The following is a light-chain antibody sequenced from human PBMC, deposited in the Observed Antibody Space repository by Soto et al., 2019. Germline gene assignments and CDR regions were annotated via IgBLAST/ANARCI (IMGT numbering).Light chain of an antibody. J-gene: IGKJ2*01. CDR3: QQYYSYPQG. V-gene: IGKV1-8*01. Sequence: AIRMTQSPSSFSASTGDRVTITSRASQGISSYLAWYQQKPGKAPKLLIYAASTLQSGVPSRFSGSGSGTDFTLTISCLQSEDFATYYCQQYYSYPQGFGQGTKLEIK. CDR1: QGISSY. CDR2: AAS.